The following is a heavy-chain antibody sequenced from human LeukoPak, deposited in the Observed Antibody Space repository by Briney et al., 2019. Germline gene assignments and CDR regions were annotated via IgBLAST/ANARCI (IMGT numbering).Heavy chain of an antibody. D-gene: IGHD3-22*01. Sequence: PGGSLRLSCTASGFTFSGYSMNWIRQAPGKGLEWVSSFGTRSTSIYHADSVKGRFTISRDNSKNTLYLQMNSLRAEDTAVYYCARGWYYYESSGYYFDSWGQGTLVTVSS. CDR3: ARGWYYYESSGYYFDS. CDR1: GFTFSGYS. J-gene: IGHJ4*02. V-gene: IGHV3-21*01. CDR2: FGTRSTSI.